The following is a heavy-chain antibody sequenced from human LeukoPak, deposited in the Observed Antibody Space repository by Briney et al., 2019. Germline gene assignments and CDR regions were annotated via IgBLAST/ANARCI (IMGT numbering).Heavy chain of an antibody. CDR3: AGSGVVGWFDP. CDR2: IYYSGST. V-gene: IGHV4-59*02. J-gene: IGHJ5*02. Sequence: GSLRLSCAASGFTVSSNYMSWVRQAPGKGLEWIGYIYYSGSTNYNPSLKSRVTISVDTSKNQFSLKLSSVTAADTAVYYCAGSGVVGWFDPWGQGTLVTVSS. D-gene: IGHD3-16*02. CDR1: GFTVSSNY.